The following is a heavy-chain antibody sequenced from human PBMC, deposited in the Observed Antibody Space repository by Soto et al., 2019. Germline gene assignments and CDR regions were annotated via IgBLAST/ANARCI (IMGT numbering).Heavy chain of an antibody. V-gene: IGHV4-30-4*01. CDR3: ARGGPGNYYGSGSRTHIYGMDV. D-gene: IGHD3-10*01. CDR1: GGSISSGDYY. Sequence: QVQLQESGPGQVKPSQTLSLTCTVSGGSISSGDYYWSWIRQPPGKGLEWIGYIYYSGSTYYNPSLKSRVTISVDTSKNQFSLKLSSVTAADTAVYYCARGGPGNYYGSGSRTHIYGMDVWGQGTTVTVSS. J-gene: IGHJ6*02. CDR2: IYYSGST.